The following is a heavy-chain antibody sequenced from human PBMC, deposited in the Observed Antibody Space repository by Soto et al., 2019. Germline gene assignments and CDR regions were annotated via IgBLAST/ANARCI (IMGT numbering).Heavy chain of an antibody. CDR3: ATLGIAGFDDAFDV. Sequence: ASVKVSCKASGYTFTSYDINWVRQATGQGLEWMGWMNPNSGNTGYAQKFQGRVTMTRNTSISTAYMELSSLRSEDTAVCYCATLGIAGFDDAFDVWGQGTMVTVSS. V-gene: IGHV1-8*01. D-gene: IGHD3-9*01. CDR2: MNPNSGNT. CDR1: GYTFTSYD. J-gene: IGHJ3*01.